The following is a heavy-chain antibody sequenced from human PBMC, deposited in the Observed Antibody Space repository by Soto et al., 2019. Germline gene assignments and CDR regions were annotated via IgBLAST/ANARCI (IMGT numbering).Heavy chain of an antibody. D-gene: IGHD6-13*01. CDR2: IYSGGST. CDR1: GFTVSNNY. J-gene: IGHJ4*02. CDR3: ATYSSLDY. Sequence: EVQLVETGGGLIQPGGSLRLSCAASGFTVSNNYMSWVRQAPGKGLEWVSLIYSGGSTYYADSVKGRFTISRDNSKNTLYLQMNSLRAEDTAVYYCATYSSLDYWGQGTLVTISS. V-gene: IGHV3-53*02.